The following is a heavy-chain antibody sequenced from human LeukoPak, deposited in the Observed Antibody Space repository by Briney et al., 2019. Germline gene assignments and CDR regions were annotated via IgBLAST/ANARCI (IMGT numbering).Heavy chain of an antibody. CDR1: GYTFTSYY. CDR2: INPSGGST. CDR3: ARFSDYYDSSGYYELYGMDV. D-gene: IGHD3-22*01. V-gene: IGHV1-46*01. J-gene: IGHJ6*02. Sequence: ASVKVSCKASGYTFTSYYMHWVRQAPGQGLEWMGIINPSGGSTSYAQKFQGRVTMTRDMSTSTVYMELSSLRSDDTAVYYCARFSDYYDSSGYYELYGMDVWGQGTTVTVSS.